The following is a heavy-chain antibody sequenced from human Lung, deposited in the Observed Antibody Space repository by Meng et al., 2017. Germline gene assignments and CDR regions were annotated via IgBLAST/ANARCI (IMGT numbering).Heavy chain of an antibody. Sequence: GGSLRLSCAASGFTFNTYWMSWVHQPPGKGLEWVASIKSDGSDKYYVDSVKGRFTISRDDAKNSVSLQMSSLRAEDTAVYFCARGSMDVWGQGTMVTVSS. CDR3: ARGSMDV. CDR1: GFTFNTYW. CDR2: IKSDGSDK. V-gene: IGHV3-7*01. J-gene: IGHJ6*02.